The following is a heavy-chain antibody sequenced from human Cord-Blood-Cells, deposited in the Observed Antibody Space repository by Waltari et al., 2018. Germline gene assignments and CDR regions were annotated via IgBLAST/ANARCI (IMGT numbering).Heavy chain of an antibody. J-gene: IGHJ4*02. CDR1: GYSFTSYW. Sequence: EVQLVQSGAAVKKPGESLKISCKGSGYSFTSYWLGWVRQMPGKGLEWMGIIYPGDSYTRYSPSFQGQVTISADKSISTAYLQWSSLKASDTAMYYCARAGDSSGYYYYFDYWGQGTLVTVSS. CDR2: IYPGDSYT. D-gene: IGHD3-22*01. V-gene: IGHV5-51*01. CDR3: ARAGDSSGYYYYFDY.